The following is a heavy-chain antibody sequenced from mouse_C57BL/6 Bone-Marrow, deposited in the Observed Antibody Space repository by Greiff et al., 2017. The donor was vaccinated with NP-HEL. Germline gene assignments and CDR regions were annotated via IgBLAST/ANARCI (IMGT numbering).Heavy chain of an antibody. CDR1: GYAFSSSW. D-gene: IGHD1-1*01. CDR2: IYPGDGDT. V-gene: IGHV1-82*01. J-gene: IGHJ1*03. CDR3: AHYGRSYAWYFDV. Sequence: QVQLQQSGPELVKPGASVKISCKASGYAFSSSWMNWVKQRPGKGLEWIGRIYPGDGDTNYNGKFKGKATLTADKSSSTAYMQLSSLTSEDSAVYFCAHYGRSYAWYFDVWGTGTTVTVSS.